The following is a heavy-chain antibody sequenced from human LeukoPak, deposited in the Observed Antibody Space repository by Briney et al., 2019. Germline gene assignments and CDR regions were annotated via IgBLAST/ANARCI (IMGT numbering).Heavy chain of an antibody. J-gene: IGHJ4*02. CDR2: MNPNRGDT. CDR3: GRRRIDCSDTGCYVDY. Sequence: ASVKVSCKASGYTFIGYYIHWMRQAPGQGLEWMGWMNPNRGDTSYAQKFQGRVTMTRDTPINTAYMESSGLTSDDTAVYYCGRRRIDCSDTGCYVDYWGQGTLVTVSS. D-gene: IGHD2-15*01. V-gene: IGHV1-2*02. CDR1: GYTFIGYY.